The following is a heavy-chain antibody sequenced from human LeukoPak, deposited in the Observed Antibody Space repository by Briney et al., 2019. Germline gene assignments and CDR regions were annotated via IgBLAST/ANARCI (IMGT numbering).Heavy chain of an antibody. J-gene: IGHJ4*02. V-gene: IGHV3-74*01. Sequence: QTGGSLRLSCAASGFTFSSYWMHWVRQAPGKGLVWVSRINDGGSSRTYADSVKGRFTISRDNAKNTLYLQMNSLRAEDTAVYYCAREMYSSGWYLPVWGQGTLVTVSS. D-gene: IGHD6-19*01. CDR3: AREMYSSGWYLPV. CDR2: INDGGSSR. CDR1: GFTFSSYW.